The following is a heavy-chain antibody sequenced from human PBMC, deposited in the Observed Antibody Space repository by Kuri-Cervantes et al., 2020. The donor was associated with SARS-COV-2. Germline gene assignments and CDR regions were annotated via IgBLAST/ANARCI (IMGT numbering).Heavy chain of an antibody. D-gene: IGHD4-23*01. CDR2: IIPIFGTA. CDR3: ARDVGYGGSSELDITYFDC. CDR1: GGTFSSYA. J-gene: IGHJ4*02. V-gene: IGHV1-69*13. Sequence: SVKVSCKASGGTFSSYAISWVRQAPGQGLEWMGGIIPIFGTANYAQKFQGRVTITADEPTSTVYMEMSSLTVEDTAVYFCARDVGYGGSSELDITYFDCWGRGTRVTVSS.